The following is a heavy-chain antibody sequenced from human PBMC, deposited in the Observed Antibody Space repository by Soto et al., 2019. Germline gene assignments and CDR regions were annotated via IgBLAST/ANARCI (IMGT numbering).Heavy chain of an antibody. CDR1: GGSISPYY. V-gene: IGHV4-59*01. CDR3: AKGGTSRHPFDY. D-gene: IGHD2-2*01. CDR2: IYYSGST. Sequence: SETLSLTCTVSGGSISPYYWSCIRQPPGKGLEWIGNIYYSGSTDYIPSLKSRVTISVDTSTNQFSLKLTSVTAADTAVYYCAKGGTSRHPFDYWGHGTLVTVSS. J-gene: IGHJ4*01.